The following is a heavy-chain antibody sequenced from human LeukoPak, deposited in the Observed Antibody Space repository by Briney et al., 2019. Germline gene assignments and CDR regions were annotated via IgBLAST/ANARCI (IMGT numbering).Heavy chain of an antibody. CDR2: INPADSDT. CDR3: ARSDILTGYSD. CDR1: GYSFPTCW. D-gene: IGHD3-9*01. J-gene: IGHJ4*02. V-gene: IGHV5-51*01. Sequence: GESLKISCKGSGYSFPTCWIAWVCQMPGKGLEWMGIINPADSDTRYTPSFQGQVTISADKSISTAYLQWSSLKASDTAMYYCARSDILTGYSDWGQGTLVTVSS.